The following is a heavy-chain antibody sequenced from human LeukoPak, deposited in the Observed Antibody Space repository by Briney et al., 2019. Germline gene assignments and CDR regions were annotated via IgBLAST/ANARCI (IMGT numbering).Heavy chain of an antibody. J-gene: IGHJ4*02. Sequence: PGRSLRLSCAASGFTFTTHAMDWVRQAPGKGLEWVSSISSSSSYIYYADSVKGRFTISRDNAKNSLYLQMNSLRAEDTAVYYCARDGIGSYHTRRGFDYWGQGTLVTVSS. CDR1: GFTFTTHA. CDR2: ISSSSSYI. V-gene: IGHV3-21*01. D-gene: IGHD1-26*01. CDR3: ARDGIGSYHTRRGFDY.